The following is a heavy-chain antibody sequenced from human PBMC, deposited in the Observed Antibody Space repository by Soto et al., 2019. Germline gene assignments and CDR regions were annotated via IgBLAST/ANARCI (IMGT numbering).Heavy chain of an antibody. CDR2: IWNDGSNK. J-gene: IGHJ4*02. V-gene: IGHV3-33*01. Sequence: GGSLRLSCAASGFTFSSYGMHWVRQAPGKGLEWVAVIWNDGSNKYYADSVKGRFTISRDNSKNTLYLQMNSLRAEDTAVYYCASDWLKYSSDYWGQGTLVTVSS. D-gene: IGHD6-6*01. CDR3: ASDWLKYSSDY. CDR1: GFTFSSYG.